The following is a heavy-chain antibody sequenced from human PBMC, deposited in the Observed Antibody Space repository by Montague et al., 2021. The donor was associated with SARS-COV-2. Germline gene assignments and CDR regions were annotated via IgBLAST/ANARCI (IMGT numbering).Heavy chain of an antibody. D-gene: IGHD3-16*01. J-gene: IGHJ6*02. Sequence: SETLSLTCTVSGGSITNDDWSWIRQPPGKGLEWIVNIFKNGGIDYNPSLRSRVIISVDTSKSQFSLKVTSVTAADTAAYYCARYYERSLDVWGQGTTVTVS. V-gene: IGHV4-4*08. CDR3: ARYYERSLDV. CDR1: GGSITNDD. CDR2: IFKNGGI.